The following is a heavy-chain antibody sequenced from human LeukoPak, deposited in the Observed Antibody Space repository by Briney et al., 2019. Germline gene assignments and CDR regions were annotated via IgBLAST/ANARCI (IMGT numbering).Heavy chain of an antibody. CDR3: AKEGTPYYYDSSGYSDFDY. CDR1: GFTFSSYA. Sequence: GGSLRLSCAASGFTFSSYAMSWVRQAPGKGLEWVSAISGSGSSTYYADSVKGRFTISRDNSKNTLYLQMNSLRAEDTAVYYCAKEGTPYYYDSSGYSDFDYWGQGTLVTVSS. D-gene: IGHD3-22*01. CDR2: ISGSGSST. V-gene: IGHV3-23*01. J-gene: IGHJ4*02.